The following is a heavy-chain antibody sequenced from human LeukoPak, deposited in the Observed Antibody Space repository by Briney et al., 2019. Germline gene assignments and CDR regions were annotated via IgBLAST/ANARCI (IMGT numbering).Heavy chain of an antibody. CDR1: GGSFSIYY. J-gene: IGHJ4*02. CDR2: IYYSGNT. V-gene: IGHV4-39*01. D-gene: IGHD3/OR15-3a*01. Sequence: SETLSLTCAVYGGSFSIYYWSWIRQPPGKGLEWIGSIYYSGNTYYNASLKSQVSISIDTSKNQFSLRLTSVTAADTAVYYCARQTGSGLFILPGGQGTLVTVSS. CDR3: ARQTGSGLFILP.